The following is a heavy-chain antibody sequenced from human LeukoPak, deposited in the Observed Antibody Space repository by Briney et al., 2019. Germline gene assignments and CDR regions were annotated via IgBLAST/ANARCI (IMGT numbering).Heavy chain of an antibody. J-gene: IGHJ4*02. Sequence: GGSLRLSCAASGFSFTKYAMSWVRQAPGKGLEWVSGMSSSGDSTDYADFVKGRFTISRDNSKNTLCLQMDSLRVEDTAVFYCAKVSFDGGVIPYFDSWGQGTVVTVSS. V-gene: IGHV3-23*01. D-gene: IGHD3-16*02. CDR2: MSSSGDST. CDR3: AKVSFDGGVIPYFDS. CDR1: GFSFTKYA.